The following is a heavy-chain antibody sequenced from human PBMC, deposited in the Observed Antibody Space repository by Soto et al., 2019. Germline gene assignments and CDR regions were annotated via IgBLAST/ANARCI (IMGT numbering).Heavy chain of an antibody. D-gene: IGHD5-12*01. V-gene: IGHV3-33*06. J-gene: IGHJ4*02. Sequence: QVQLVESGGGVVQPGTSLRLSCAASGLNFRGYGFHWVRQAPGKGLDWVAVIWDDGSKKFYADSVKGRFTFSRDDSRNTLFLQIKSLKDKDTAIYSVVKEGGNTGARSWGYFNYWGQGTLVTVSS. CDR2: IWDDGSKK. CDR1: GLNFRGYG. CDR3: VKEGGNTGARSWGYFNY.